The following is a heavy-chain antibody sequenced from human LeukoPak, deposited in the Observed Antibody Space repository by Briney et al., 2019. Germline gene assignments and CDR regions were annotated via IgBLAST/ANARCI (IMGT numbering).Heavy chain of an antibody. Sequence: GASVKVSCKASGGTFSSYAISWVRQAPGQGLEWMGGIIPIFGTANYAQKFQGRVTITTDESTSTAYMELSSLRSEDTAVYYCAVDYCSSTSCPYYYYMDVWGKGTTVTVSS. CDR2: IIPIFGTA. CDR3: AVDYCSSTSCPYYYYMDV. D-gene: IGHD2-2*01. J-gene: IGHJ6*03. CDR1: GGTFSSYA. V-gene: IGHV1-69*05.